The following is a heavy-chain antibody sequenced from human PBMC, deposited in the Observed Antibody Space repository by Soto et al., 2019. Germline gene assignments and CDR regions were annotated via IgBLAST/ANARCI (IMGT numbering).Heavy chain of an antibody. CDR2: IKQDGSEK. CDR1: GFTFSSYW. D-gene: IGHD3-3*01. CDR3: ATRTSFLEWFPRGRMDV. J-gene: IGHJ6*02. Sequence: GGSLRLSCAASGFTFSSYWMSWVRQAPGKGLEWVANIKQDGSEKYYVDSVKGRFTISRDNAKNSLYLQMNSLRAEDTAVYYCATRTSFLEWFPRGRMDVWGQGTTVTVSS. V-gene: IGHV3-7*03.